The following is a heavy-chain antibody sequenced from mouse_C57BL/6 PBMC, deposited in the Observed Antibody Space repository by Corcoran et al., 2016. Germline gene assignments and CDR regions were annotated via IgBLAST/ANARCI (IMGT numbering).Heavy chain of an antibody. CDR2: IYPGSGNT. V-gene: IGHV1-76*01. Sequence: QVQLKQSGAELVRPGASVKLSCKASGYTFTDYYINWVKQRPGQGLEWIARIYPGSGNTYYNEKFKGKATLTAEKSSSTAYMQLSSLTSEDSAVYFCARDYGSSYWYFDVGGTGTTVTVSS. J-gene: IGHJ1*03. CDR3: ARDYGSSYWYFDV. CDR1: GYTFTDYY. D-gene: IGHD1-1*01.